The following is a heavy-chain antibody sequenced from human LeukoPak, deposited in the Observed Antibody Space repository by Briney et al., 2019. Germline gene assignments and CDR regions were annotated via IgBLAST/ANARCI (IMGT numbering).Heavy chain of an antibody. Sequence: SETLSLTCTVSGGSISSYYWSWIRQPPGKGLERIGYIYYSGSTNYNPSLKSRVTISVDTSKNQFSLKLSSVTAADTAVYYCARLSSSWPFDYWGQGTLVTVSS. D-gene: IGHD6-13*01. CDR1: GGSISSYY. CDR3: ARLSSSWPFDY. V-gene: IGHV4-59*08. CDR2: IYYSGST. J-gene: IGHJ4*02.